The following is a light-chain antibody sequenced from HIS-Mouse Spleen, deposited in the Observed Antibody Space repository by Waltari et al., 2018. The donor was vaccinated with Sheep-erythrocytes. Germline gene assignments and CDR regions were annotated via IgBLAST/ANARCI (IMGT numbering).Light chain of an antibody. Sequence: EIVLTQSPGTLSLSPGERATLSCRASQSVSSSYLAWYQQKPGQAPRLLIYGASNLETGVPSRFSGSGSGTDFTFTISSLQPEDIATYYCQQYDNLLTFGGGTKVEIK. CDR3: QQYDNLLT. V-gene: IGKV3-20*01. J-gene: IGKJ4*01. CDR2: GAS. CDR1: QSVSSSY.